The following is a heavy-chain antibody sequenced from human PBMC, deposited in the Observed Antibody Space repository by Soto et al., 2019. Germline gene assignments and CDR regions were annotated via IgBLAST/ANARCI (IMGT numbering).Heavy chain of an antibody. Sequence: QITLKESGPTLVKPTQTLTLTCSFSGFSLSTTGVGVGWIRQSPGKALEWLAIIYWDNDKSYSPSLKSRVTIAKDTSKNQVGLTVTNMDPVDTGTYYCARSLWFGELHWGQGALVTVSS. CDR1: GFSLSTTGVG. CDR2: IYWDNDK. V-gene: IGHV2-5*02. CDR3: ARSLWFGELH. D-gene: IGHD3-10*01. J-gene: IGHJ4*02.